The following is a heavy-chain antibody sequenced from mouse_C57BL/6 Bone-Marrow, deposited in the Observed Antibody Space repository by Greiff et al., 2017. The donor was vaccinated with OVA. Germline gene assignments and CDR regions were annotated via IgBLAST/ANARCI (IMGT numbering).Heavy chain of an antibody. CDR2: IATSDSYI. J-gene: IGHJ2*02. CDR1: GYTFTNYW. CDR3: AHYSRRLYIHY. D-gene: IGHD1-1*01. Sequence: VQLQQPGAELVRPGTSVKLSCKASGYTFTNYWMHWVKQRPGQGLEWIGVIATSDSYINYNQKFKGRATLTVDTSSSTAYMHLSSLTSEDSAVYYYAHYSRRLYIHYWGQGTSLTVSS. V-gene: IGHV1-59*01.